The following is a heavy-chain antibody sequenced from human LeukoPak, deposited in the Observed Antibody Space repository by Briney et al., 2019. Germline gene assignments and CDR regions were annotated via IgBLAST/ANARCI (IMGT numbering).Heavy chain of an antibody. V-gene: IGHV1-2*02. CDR2: INPDTGDT. D-gene: IGHD2-15*01. CDR3: ARSDSYTWFDP. J-gene: IGHJ5*02. CDR1: GYTFTSYG. Sequence: ASVKVSCKASGYTFTSYGVSWVRQAPGQGLEWMGWINPDTGDTSYAQNFQGRVTLTRDTSISTVYVELSRLRSDDTAVYYCARSDSYTWFDPWGQGTLVTVSS.